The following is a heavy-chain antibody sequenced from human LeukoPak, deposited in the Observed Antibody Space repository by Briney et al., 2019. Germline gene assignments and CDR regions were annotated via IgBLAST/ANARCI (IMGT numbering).Heavy chain of an antibody. Sequence: ASVKVSCKASGYTFTSYYMHWVRQAPGQGLVWMGIINPSGGSTSYAQKFQGRVTMTRDTSTSTVYMELSSLRSEDTAVYYCARDMGVVPAAMRYFDYWGQGTLVTVSS. D-gene: IGHD2-2*01. V-gene: IGHV1-46*01. J-gene: IGHJ4*02. CDR2: INPSGGST. CDR1: GYTFTSYY. CDR3: ARDMGVVPAAMRYFDY.